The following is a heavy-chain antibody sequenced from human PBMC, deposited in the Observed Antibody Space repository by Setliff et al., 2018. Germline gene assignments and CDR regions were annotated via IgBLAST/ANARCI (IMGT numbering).Heavy chain of an antibody. CDR1: GFNFYDFA. D-gene: IGHD7-27*01. V-gene: IGHV3-23*01. CDR2: ISGLHFET. Sequence: GGSLRLSCTTSGFNFYDFALSWVRQAPGKGLEWVSVISGLHFETSYAESVRGRFIISRDNARNALYLQMVSLRGEDTGVYFCAALDWGENFYNVDVWGKGTTVTVSS. J-gene: IGHJ6*03. CDR3: AALDWGENFYNVDV.